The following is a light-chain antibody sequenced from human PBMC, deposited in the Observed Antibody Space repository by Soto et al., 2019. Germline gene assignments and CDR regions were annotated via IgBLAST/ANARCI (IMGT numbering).Light chain of an antibody. J-gene: IGKJ5*01. V-gene: IGKV4-1*01. CDR1: QSVLSNSNNKTY. CDR2: WAS. Sequence: DIVMPQSPDSLAVSLGERATIHCKSRQSVLSNSNNKTYLAWYKQKPRQPPKLISYWASTRESGVPDRFSGSGSGTDFTLTISSLKAEDVEVYYCHQFYTTPQTFGQGTRLEIK. CDR3: HQFYTTPQT.